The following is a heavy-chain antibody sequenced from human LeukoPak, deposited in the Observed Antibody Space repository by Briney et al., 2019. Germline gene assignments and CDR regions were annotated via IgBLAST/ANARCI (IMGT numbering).Heavy chain of an antibody. CDR2: ISGSGGST. J-gene: IGHJ4*02. CDR1: GFTFSRYG. CDR3: AKDGARGVITNSFDY. Sequence: GGSLRLSCEASGFTFSRYGMHWVRQAPGKGLEWVSAISGSGGSTYYADSVKGRFTISRDNSKNTLYLQMNSLRAEDTAVYYCAKDGARGVITNSFDYWGQGTLVTVPS. V-gene: IGHV3-23*01. D-gene: IGHD3-10*01.